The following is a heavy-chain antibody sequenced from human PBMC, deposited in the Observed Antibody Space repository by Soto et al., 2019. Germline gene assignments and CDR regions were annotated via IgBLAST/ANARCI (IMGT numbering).Heavy chain of an antibody. V-gene: IGHV3-30*18. D-gene: IGHD2-15*01. CDR1: GFTFSGYG. CDR3: AKEGCSGGICYGFDY. CDR2: ISYDETAT. J-gene: IGHJ4*02. Sequence: QVQLVESGGGVVQPGTSLRLSCAASGFTFSGYGVHWVRQAPGKGLEWVATISYDETATYYSDSVKGRFTISRDNSKNTLYLQMNSLRPEDTAVYYCAKEGCSGGICYGFDYWGQGTLVTVSS.